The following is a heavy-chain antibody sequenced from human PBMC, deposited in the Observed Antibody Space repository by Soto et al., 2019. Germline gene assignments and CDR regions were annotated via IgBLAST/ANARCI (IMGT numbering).Heavy chain of an antibody. V-gene: IGHV1-69*13. CDR1: GGTFSSYA. D-gene: IGHD6-6*01. J-gene: IGHJ5*02. Sequence: ASVKVSCKASGGTFSSYAISWVRQAPGQGLEWMGGIIAIFGTANYAQKFQGRVTITADESTSTAYMELSSLRSEDTAVYYCARGSIAARPNWFDPWGQGTLVTVPS. CDR3: ARGSIAARPNWFDP. CDR2: IIAIFGTA.